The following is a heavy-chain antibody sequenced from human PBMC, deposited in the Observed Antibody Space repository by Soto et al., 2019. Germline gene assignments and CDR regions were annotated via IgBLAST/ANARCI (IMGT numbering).Heavy chain of an antibody. Sequence: GGSLRLSCAASGFTFDDYGMSWARQAPGKGLEWVSGVNWNGGSTGYADSVKGRFTISRDNAKNSLYLQMNSLRAEDTAFYYCVRGASLNFDYWGQGTLVTLSS. V-gene: IGHV3-20*04. J-gene: IGHJ4*02. CDR2: VNWNGGST. CDR3: VRGASLNFDY. D-gene: IGHD1-26*01. CDR1: GFTFDDYG.